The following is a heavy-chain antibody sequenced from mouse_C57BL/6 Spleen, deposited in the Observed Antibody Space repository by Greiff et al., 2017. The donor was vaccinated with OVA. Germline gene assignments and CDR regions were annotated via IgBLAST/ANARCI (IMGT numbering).Heavy chain of an antibody. CDR1: GYTFTSYW. V-gene: IGHV1-50*01. CDR3: ARFYYGSSSYCDY. D-gene: IGHD1-1*01. J-gene: IGHJ2*01. CDR2: IDPSDSYT. Sequence: QVQLQQPGAELVKPGASVKLSCKASGYTFTSYWMQWVKQRPGQGLEWIGEIDPSDSYTNYNQKFKGKATLTVDTSSSTAYMQLSSLTSEDSAVYYCARFYYGSSSYCDYWGQGTTLTVSS.